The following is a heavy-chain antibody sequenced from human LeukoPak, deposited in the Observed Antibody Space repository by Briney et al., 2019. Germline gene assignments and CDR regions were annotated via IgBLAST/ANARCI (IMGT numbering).Heavy chain of an antibody. CDR2: IIPIFGTA. D-gene: IGHD3-16*01. CDR3: ARDLTMGGWFDP. Sequence: SVKVSCKASGGTFSSYAISWVRQAPGQGLEWMGGIIPIFGTANYAQKFQGRVTITTDESTSTAYMELSSLRSEDTAVYYCARDLTMGGWFDPWGQGTLVTVSS. CDR1: GGTFSSYA. J-gene: IGHJ5*02. V-gene: IGHV1-69*05.